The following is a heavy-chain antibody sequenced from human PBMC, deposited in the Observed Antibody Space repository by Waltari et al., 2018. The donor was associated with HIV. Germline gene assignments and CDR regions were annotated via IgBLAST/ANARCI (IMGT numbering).Heavy chain of an antibody. CDR3: ARGRRWLQFHGHYYFDY. CDR1: RDAIKTDY. Sequence: QVQLQESGPGLVKPSETLSLTCNVSRDAIKTDYWNWIRQPPGKELEWIGYISYSGSTKYGPSLKSRVTMSLVSSKNQFSLKLRSVTAADTAVYFCARGRRWLQFHGHYYFDYWGQGTLVTVSS. J-gene: IGHJ4*02. V-gene: IGHV4-59*01. CDR2: ISYSGST. D-gene: IGHD3-10*01.